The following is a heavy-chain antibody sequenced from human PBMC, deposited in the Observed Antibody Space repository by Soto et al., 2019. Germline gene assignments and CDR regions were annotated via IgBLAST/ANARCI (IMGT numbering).Heavy chain of an antibody. CDR2: ISATGGAK. J-gene: IGHJ5*02. CDR3: VKFSLPGSGSSTNCYPDP. Sequence: GGSLRLSCAASGFTFSSFAMSWVRLAPGTGLEWVAAISATGGAKDYADSVKGRFTISRDDSMRTLFPHMNSLTADDTAVYYCVKFSLPGSGSSTNCYPDPWGQGTPVTVSS. D-gene: IGHD2-2*01. V-gene: IGHV3-23*01. CDR1: GFTFSSFA.